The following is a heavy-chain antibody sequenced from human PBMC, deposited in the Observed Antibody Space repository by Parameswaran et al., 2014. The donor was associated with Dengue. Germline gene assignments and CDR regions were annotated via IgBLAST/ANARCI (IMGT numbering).Heavy chain of an antibody. CDR3: AKEYGSGWPLDY. D-gene: IGHD6-19*01. V-gene: IGHV3-23*01. Sequence: WIRQPPGKGLEWVSGINNSGGRTDYADSVKGRFTMSRDNSKNTVYLQMNSLRAEDTAIYYCAKEYGSGWPLDYWGQGTLVTVSS. J-gene: IGHJ4*02. CDR2: INNSGGRT.